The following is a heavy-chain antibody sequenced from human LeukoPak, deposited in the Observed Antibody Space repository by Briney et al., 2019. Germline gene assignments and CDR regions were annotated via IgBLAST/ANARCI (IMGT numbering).Heavy chain of an antibody. J-gene: IGHJ4*02. D-gene: IGHD1-26*01. CDR3: AREVWHSESIYYFDY. Sequence: SETLSLTCAVSGGSIRNSSFYWGRIRQPPGKGLEWIGYIYYSGSTYYNPSLKSRVTISVDTSKNQFSLKLSSVTAADTAVYYCAREVWHSESIYYFDYWGQGTLVTVSS. CDR1: GGSIRNSSFY. V-gene: IGHV4-30-4*08. CDR2: IYYSGST.